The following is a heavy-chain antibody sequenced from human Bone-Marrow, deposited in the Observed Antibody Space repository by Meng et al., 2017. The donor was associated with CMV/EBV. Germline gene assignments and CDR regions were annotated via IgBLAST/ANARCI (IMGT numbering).Heavy chain of an antibody. CDR3: AKDHWVAPNTYGGGAFDT. J-gene: IGHJ3*02. CDR2: ISGSGSRT. D-gene: IGHD2-21*01. CDR1: GFSLRRYG. V-gene: IGHV3-23*01. Sequence: GESLKISCVVSGFSLRRYGMSWVRQAPGKGLEWVSGISGSGSRTHFADSVKGRFSISRDTSKNTIFLQMNSLRAEDTAVYYCAKDHWVAPNTYGGGAFDTCGEGTMVAVSS.